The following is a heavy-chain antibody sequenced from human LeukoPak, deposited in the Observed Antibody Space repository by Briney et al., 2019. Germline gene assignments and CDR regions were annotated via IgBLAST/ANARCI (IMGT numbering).Heavy chain of an antibody. D-gene: IGHD3-3*01. J-gene: IGHJ3*02. Sequence: ASVKVSCKASGYTFTSYGISWVRQAPGQGLEWMGWIDTNTGNPTYAQAFTGGFVFSLDTSVSTAFLQINSLKAEDTAVYYCARGIGAFDIWGQGTMVIVSS. CDR1: GYTFTSYG. CDR3: ARGIGAFDI. V-gene: IGHV7-4-1*02. CDR2: IDTNTGNP.